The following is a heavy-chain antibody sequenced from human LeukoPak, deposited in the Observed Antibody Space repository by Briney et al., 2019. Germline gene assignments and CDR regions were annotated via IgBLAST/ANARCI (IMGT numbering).Heavy chain of an antibody. CDR2: IGTAGDT. CDR1: GFTLSNYA. V-gene: IGHV3-13*01. D-gene: IGHD3-22*01. J-gene: IGHJ4*02. CDR3: TKDQADISL. Sequence: GGSLRLSCAASGFTLSNYAMHWVRQPAGKGLEWVSAIGTAGDTFYPGSVKGRFTISRDNAKKSLFLQMNSLRAEDTAVYYCTKDQADISLGGQGTLVTVSS.